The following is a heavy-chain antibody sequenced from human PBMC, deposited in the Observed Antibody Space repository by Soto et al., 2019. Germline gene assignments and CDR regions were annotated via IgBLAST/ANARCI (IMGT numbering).Heavy chain of an antibody. Sequence: SETLSLTCTVSGDSLSSGGHYWSWIRQHPGKGLEWIEHIYDSVNTYYSPSLRSRVTISADMSKNQFSLNLRSVTAADTAVYYCARVDHRGYFPISTHYSGQGPLLTLSS. CDR3: ARVDHRGYFPISTHY. CDR2: IYDSVNT. D-gene: IGHD1-1*01. CDR1: GDSLSSGGHY. J-gene: IGHJ4*02. V-gene: IGHV4-31*03.